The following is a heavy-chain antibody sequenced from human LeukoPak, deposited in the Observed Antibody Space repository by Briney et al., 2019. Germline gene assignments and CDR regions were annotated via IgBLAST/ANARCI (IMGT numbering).Heavy chain of an antibody. D-gene: IGHD6-6*01. J-gene: IGHJ4*02. CDR3: ATISSRVFDY. CDR2: IYDILST. Sequence: SESLSLTCTVSVGSIRSYHWSWIRQPPGKGLECIGYIYDILSTNYNPSLNSRVTISKETSKNQFSLKVSSVTAADTGVYYCATISSRVFDYWGQGTLVTVSS. V-gene: IGHV4-59*08. CDR1: VGSIRSYH.